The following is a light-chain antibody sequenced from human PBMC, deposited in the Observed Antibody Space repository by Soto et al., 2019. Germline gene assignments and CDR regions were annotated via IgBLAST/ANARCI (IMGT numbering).Light chain of an antibody. J-gene: IGKJ1*01. Sequence: DIKMTQSPSTLSASVGDRVTITCRASQSISSWLAWYQQKPGKAPKLLIYKASSLESGVPSRFSGSGSGTEFTLTISSLQPDDFATYYCQPYELYPWTFGQGTKVEI. CDR2: KAS. CDR3: QPYELYPWT. CDR1: QSISSW. V-gene: IGKV1-5*03.